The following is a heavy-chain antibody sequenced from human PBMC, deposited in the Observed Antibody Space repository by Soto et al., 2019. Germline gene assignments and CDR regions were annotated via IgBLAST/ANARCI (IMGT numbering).Heavy chain of an antibody. D-gene: IGHD3-10*01. CDR3: ARAGITMVRGVIIS. Sequence: SETLSLTCAVSGGSISSGGYSWSWIRQPPGKGLEWIGEINHSGSTNYNPSLKSRVTISVDTSKNQFSLKLSSVTAADTAVYYCARAGITMVRGVIISWGQGTLVTVSS. V-gene: IGHV4-30-2*01. J-gene: IGHJ4*02. CDR2: INHSGST. CDR1: GGSISSGGYS.